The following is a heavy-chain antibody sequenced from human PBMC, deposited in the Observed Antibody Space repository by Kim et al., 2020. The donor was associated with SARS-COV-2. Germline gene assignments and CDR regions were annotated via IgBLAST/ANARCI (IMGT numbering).Heavy chain of an antibody. Sequence: SVKVSCKASGGTFSSYAISWVRQAPGQGLEWMGGIIPIFGTANYAQKFQGRVTITADESTSTAYMELSSLRSEDTAVYYCARLYGDHGTTTETPRSGSNIGGWGQGTLVTVSS. CDR1: GGTFSSYA. CDR3: ARLYGDHGTTTETPRSGSNIGG. CDR2: IIPIFGTA. J-gene: IGHJ4*02. V-gene: IGHV1-69*13. D-gene: IGHD3-10*02.